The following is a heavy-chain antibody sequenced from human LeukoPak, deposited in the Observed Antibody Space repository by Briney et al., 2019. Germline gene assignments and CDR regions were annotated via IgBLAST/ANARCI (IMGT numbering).Heavy chain of an antibody. V-gene: IGHV3-7*01. J-gene: IGHJ6*02. CDR3: ARDHTAIYYGMDV. CDR1: GFTFSSYW. CDR2: IKKDGSEK. D-gene: IGHD5-18*01. Sequence: GGSLRLSCAASGFTFSSYWMSWVRQAPGKGLEWVANIKKDGSEKYYVDSVKGRFTISRDNAKNSLYLQMNSLRAEDTAVYYCARDHTAIYYGMDVWGQGTTVTVSS.